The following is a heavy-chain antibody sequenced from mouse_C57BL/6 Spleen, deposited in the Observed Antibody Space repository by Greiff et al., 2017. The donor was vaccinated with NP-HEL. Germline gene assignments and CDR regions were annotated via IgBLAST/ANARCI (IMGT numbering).Heavy chain of an antibody. CDR1: GYTFTSYW. CDR3: ARFYGNYRYFDV. CDR2: IDPSDSYT. J-gene: IGHJ1*03. D-gene: IGHD2-1*01. V-gene: IGHV1-50*01. Sequence: QVQLQQPGAELVKPGASVKLSCKASGYTFTSYWMQWVKQRPGQGLEWIGEIDPSDSYTNYNQKFKGKATLTVDTSSSTAYMQLSSLTSEDSAVYYWARFYGNYRYFDVWGTGTTVTVSS.